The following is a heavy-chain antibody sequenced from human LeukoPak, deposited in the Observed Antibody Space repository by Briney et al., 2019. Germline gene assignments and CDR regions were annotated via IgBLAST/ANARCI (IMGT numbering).Heavy chain of an antibody. CDR1: GYTFTSYY. CDR2: INPSGGST. V-gene: IGHV1-46*01. CDR3: ARGVRVVGARNNWFDP. D-gene: IGHD1-26*01. Sequence: ASVKVSCKASGYTFTSYYMHWVRQAPGQGLEWMGIINPSGGSTSYAQKFQGRVTMTRDMFTSTVYMELSSLRSEDTAVYYCARGVRVVGARNNWFDPWGQGTLVTVSS. J-gene: IGHJ5*02.